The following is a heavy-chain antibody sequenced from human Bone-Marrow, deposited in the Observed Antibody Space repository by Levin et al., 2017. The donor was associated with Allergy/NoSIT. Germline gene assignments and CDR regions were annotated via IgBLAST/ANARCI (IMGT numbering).Heavy chain of an antibody. J-gene: IGHJ4*02. D-gene: IGHD6-13*01. CDR2: ILPIYNAP. CDR1: GATFNNFA. V-gene: IGHV1-69*13. Sequence: VASVKVSCKASGATFNNFAISWVRQAPGQGLEWVGGILPIYNAPSFAQNFQGRVTITADESTNTAYMELSSLRFEDTAIYYCAGDDTGYGSTWTKYYFDYWGQGTLVTVSS. CDR3: AGDDTGYGSTWTKYYFDY.